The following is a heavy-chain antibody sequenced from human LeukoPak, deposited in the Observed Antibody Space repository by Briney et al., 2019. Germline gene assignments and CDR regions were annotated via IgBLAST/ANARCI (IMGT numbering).Heavy chain of an antibody. CDR3: ARDGYNWNYEGSNYLDY. CDR2: IYTSGST. Sequence: ASETLSLTCTVFGGSISSYYWSWIRQPAGKGLEWIGRIYTSGSTNYNPSLKSRVTMSVDTSKNQFSLKLSSVTAADTAVYYCARDGYNWNYEGSNYLDYWGQGTLVTVSS. J-gene: IGHJ4*02. D-gene: IGHD1-7*01. V-gene: IGHV4-4*07. CDR1: GGSISSYY.